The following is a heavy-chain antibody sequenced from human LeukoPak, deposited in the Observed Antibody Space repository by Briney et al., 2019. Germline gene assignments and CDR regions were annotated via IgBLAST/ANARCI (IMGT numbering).Heavy chain of an antibody. D-gene: IGHD6-19*01. J-gene: IGHJ3*02. V-gene: IGHV4-59*10. CDR2: IYSSGTT. CDR3: ARAPIEVADTSAFDI. CDR1: GGSIRSSYF. Sequence: SETLSLTCAVSGGSIRSSYFWSWIRQPAGKGLQFIGRIYSSGTTNYNPSLQSRVTMSVDTSRNQFSLKLTSVTASDTTVYYCARAPIEVADTSAFDIWGQGTLVTVSS.